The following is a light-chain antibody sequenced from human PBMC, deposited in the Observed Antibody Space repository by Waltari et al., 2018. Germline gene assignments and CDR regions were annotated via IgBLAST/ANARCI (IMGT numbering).Light chain of an antibody. Sequence: DIQMTQSPSSLSACVGDRVTITCRASQSISNWLAWYQQKPGKAPILLIYKASILKSGVPSRFSGSGSGTQFTLTISSLQPGDFATYYCQQYNTYSSFGQGTKLEIK. J-gene: IGKJ2*01. CDR3: QQYNTYSS. CDR1: QSISNW. CDR2: KAS. V-gene: IGKV1-5*03.